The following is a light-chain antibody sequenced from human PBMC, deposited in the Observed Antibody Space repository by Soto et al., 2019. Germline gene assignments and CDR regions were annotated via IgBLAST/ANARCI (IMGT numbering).Light chain of an antibody. CDR3: QQRSNWPRTWT. Sequence: EIVLTQSPGTLSLSPGERATLSCRASQTVSSSFLAWYRQKPGQAPRLLIYDASNRATGIPARFSGSGSGTDFTLTISSLEPEDFAVYYCQQRSNWPRTWTFGQGTKVDIK. CDR1: QTVSSSF. V-gene: IGKV3D-20*02. CDR2: DAS. J-gene: IGKJ1*01.